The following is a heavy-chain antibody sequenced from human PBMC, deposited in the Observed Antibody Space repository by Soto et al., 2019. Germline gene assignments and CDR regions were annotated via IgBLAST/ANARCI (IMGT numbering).Heavy chain of an antibody. D-gene: IGHD6-19*01. J-gene: IGHJ6*02. V-gene: IGHV4-34*01. Sequence: SETLSLTCAAYGGSFSGYYWSWIRQPPGKGLEWIGEINHSGSTNYNPSLKSRVTISVDTSKNQFSLKLSSVTAADTAVYYCARERYSSGWYDYYYGMDVWGQGTTVTV. CDR3: ARERYSSGWYDYYYGMDV. CDR2: INHSGST. CDR1: GGSFSGYY.